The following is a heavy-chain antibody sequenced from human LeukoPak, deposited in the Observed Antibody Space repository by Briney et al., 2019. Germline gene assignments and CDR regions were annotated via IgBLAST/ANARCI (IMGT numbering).Heavy chain of an antibody. CDR3: ARDTKDDILTGYYAFDI. CDR1: GGSISNYY. D-gene: IGHD3-9*01. J-gene: IGHJ3*02. Sequence: SETLSPTCTVSGGSISNYYWSWIRQPAGKGLEWIGRIYTSGSTNYNPSLKSRVTMSVDTSKNQFSLKLSSVTAADTAVYYCARDTKDDILTGYYAFDIWGQGTMVTVSS. V-gene: IGHV4-4*07. CDR2: IYTSGST.